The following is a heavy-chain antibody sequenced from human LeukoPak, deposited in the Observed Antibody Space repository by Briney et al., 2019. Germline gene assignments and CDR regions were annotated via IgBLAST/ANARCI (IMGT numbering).Heavy chain of an antibody. CDR1: GVTFRSYA. CDR2: ISGSGRDT. V-gene: IGHV3-23*01. Sequence: RPGGSLRLSCAASGVTFRSYAMSWVRQGPGKGLEWVSAISGSGRDTYYADSVKGRFTISRDTSKNTLYLQMNTLRAEDTAVYYCAKVISSGSYYYFDYWGQGTPVTVSS. D-gene: IGHD1-26*01. J-gene: IGHJ4*02. CDR3: AKVISSGSYYYFDY.